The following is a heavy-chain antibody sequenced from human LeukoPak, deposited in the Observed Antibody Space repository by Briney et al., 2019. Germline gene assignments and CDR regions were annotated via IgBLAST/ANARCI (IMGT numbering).Heavy chain of an antibody. Sequence: GESLKISCKGSGYSFTSYWIGWVRQMPGKGLEWMGIICPGDSDTRYSPSFQGQVTISADKSISTAYLQWSSLKASDTAMYYCARRKGSTWKTSWFDPWGQGTLDTVSS. J-gene: IGHJ5*02. CDR3: ARRKGSTWKTSWFDP. CDR1: GYSFTSYW. D-gene: IGHD1-1*01. CDR2: ICPGDSDT. V-gene: IGHV5-51*01.